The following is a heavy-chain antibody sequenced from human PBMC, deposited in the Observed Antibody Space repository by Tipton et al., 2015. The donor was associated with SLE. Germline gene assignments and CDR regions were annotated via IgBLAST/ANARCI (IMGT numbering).Heavy chain of an antibody. Sequence: TLSLTCSVSGGSINVMSNYWGWIRQPPGKGLEWIGNVYYSGTTQYNPSLTSRVTISIDTSNNQFSLNLNSVIAADTAVYYCARGLTPYGAAAYWGQGTLVTVSS. CDR3: ARGLTPYGAAAY. V-gene: IGHV4-39*07. CDR1: GGSINVMSNY. D-gene: IGHD6-13*01. CDR2: VYYSGTT. J-gene: IGHJ4*02.